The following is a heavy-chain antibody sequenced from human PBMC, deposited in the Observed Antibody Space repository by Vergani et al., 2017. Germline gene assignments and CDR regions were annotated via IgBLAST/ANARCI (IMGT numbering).Heavy chain of an antibody. Sequence: QVQLVQSGAEVKKPGSSVKVSCKASGGTFSSYAISWVRQAPGQGLEWMGRIIPIFGTANYAQKFQGRVTITADESTSTAYMELRSLRSEDTAVYYCAGAGCSYYDSSGYYRHFDPWGQGTLVTVSS. CDR2: IIPIFGTA. J-gene: IGHJ5*02. CDR3: AGAGCSYYDSSGYYRHFDP. D-gene: IGHD3-22*01. V-gene: IGHV1-69*13. CDR1: GGTFSSYA.